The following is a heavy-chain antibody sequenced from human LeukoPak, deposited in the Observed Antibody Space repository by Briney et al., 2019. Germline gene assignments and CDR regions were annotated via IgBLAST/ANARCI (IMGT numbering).Heavy chain of an antibody. J-gene: IGHJ4*02. V-gene: IGHV3-23*01. CDR1: GFTFSNYA. Sequence: GGSLRLSCAASGFTFSNYAMTWVRQAPGKGLEWVSGISGSGGSTYYADSVKGRFTISRDDSKNTLYLQMNSLRAEDTAVYYCAKDRGGNYLFYLDYWGQGTLVTVSS. D-gene: IGHD1-26*01. CDR3: AKDRGGNYLFYLDY. CDR2: ISGSGGST.